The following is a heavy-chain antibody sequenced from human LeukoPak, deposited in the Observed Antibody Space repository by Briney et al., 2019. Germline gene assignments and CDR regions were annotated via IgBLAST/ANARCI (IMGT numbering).Heavy chain of an antibody. V-gene: IGHV4-39*07. D-gene: IGHD3-9*01. CDR2: IFYSGNT. Sequence: SETLSLTCTVSSGSVSNSHYYWAWVRQPPGKGLEWLGSIFYSGNTHYNPSLKSPVTISIDTSKNQFSLKVSSVTAADTAIYYCARDLSFDWFPYYFNYWGQGILVTVSS. CDR1: SGSVSNSHYY. CDR3: ARDLSFDWFPYYFNY. J-gene: IGHJ4*02.